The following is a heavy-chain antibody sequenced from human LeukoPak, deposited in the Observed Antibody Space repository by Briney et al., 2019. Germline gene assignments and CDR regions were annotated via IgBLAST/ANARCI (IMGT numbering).Heavy chain of an antibody. V-gene: IGHV1-2*04. J-gene: IGHJ4*02. D-gene: IGHD3-22*01. CDR3: ARAAFRSSGYYYSLGY. Sequence: PVASVKVSCKASGYTFTSYYMHWVRQAPGQGLEWMGWINPNSGGTNYAQKFQGWVTMTRDTSISTAYMELSRLRSDDTAVYYCARAAFRSSGYYYSLGYWGQGTLVTVSS. CDR2: INPNSGGT. CDR1: GYTFTSYY.